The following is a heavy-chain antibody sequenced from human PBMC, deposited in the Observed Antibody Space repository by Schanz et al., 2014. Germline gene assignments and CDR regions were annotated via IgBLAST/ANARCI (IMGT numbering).Heavy chain of an antibody. CDR3: ARCLRNYDIMTGYNLSFDY. CDR2: IFYTGYT. D-gene: IGHD3-9*01. Sequence: QLQLQESGPGLVKPSETLSLTCTVSGGSISSSSYYWGWIRQPPGKGLEWIGHIFYTGYTYNNPSLGSRVTRSVNTSKTQFSLKLAFVTAADTAVYYCARCLRNYDIMTGYNLSFDYWGLGTLXTVSS. CDR1: GGSISSSSYY. V-gene: IGHV4-39*01. J-gene: IGHJ4*02.